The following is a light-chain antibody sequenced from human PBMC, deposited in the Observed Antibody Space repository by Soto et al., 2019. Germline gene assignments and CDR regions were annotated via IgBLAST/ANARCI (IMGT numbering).Light chain of an antibody. CDR2: TAS. Sequence: IQLTQSPSSLSASVGDRVTITCRASQGISSALAWYQQKPGIAPKLLIYTASTLQSGVPSRFSGSGSGTEFTLTISSLQPDDFATYYCQQYTDYPLTFGQGTKLEIK. V-gene: IGKV1-9*01. CDR3: QQYTDYPLT. J-gene: IGKJ2*01. CDR1: QGISSA.